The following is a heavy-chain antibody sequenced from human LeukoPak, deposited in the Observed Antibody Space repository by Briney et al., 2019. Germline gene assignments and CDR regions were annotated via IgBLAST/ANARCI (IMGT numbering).Heavy chain of an antibody. J-gene: IGHJ4*02. CDR1: GGSISSSSYY. Sequence: SGTLSLTCTVSGGSISSSSYYWGWIRQPPGKGLEWIGSIYYSGSTYYNPSLKSRVTISVDTSKNQFSLKLSSVTAADTAVYYCARVSETVTMDYWGQGTLVTVSS. CDR2: IYYSGST. CDR3: ARVSETVTMDY. V-gene: IGHV4-39*07. D-gene: IGHD4-17*01.